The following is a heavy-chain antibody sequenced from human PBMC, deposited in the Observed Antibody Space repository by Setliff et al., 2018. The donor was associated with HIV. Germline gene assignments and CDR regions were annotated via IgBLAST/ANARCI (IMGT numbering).Heavy chain of an antibody. CDR1: GGSLSGYH. D-gene: IGHD4-17*01. CDR2: INHSGSS. J-gene: IGHJ4*02. V-gene: IGHV4-34*01. CDR3: ARAPTVVTLLDY. Sequence: SETLSLTCAVYGGSLSGYHWSWIRQSPEKGLEWIGEINHSGSSNYNPSLKSRVTISRDTSKNQFSLKLSSVTAADTAVYYCARAPTVVTLLDYWGQGTLVTVSS.